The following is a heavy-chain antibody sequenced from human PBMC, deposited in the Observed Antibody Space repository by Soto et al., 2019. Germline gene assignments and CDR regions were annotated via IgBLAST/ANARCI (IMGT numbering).Heavy chain of an antibody. CDR1: GFTVSSNY. Sequence: EVQLVETGGGLIQLGGSLRLSCEVTGFTVSSNYMSWVRQAPGKGLEWVSVIYSGGTTYSADSVKGRFTISRDDSKNTLYLQMNSLRAEDTAVYYCARAWWSSSRWFDPWGQGTLVTVSS. CDR3: ARAWWSSSRWFDP. V-gene: IGHV3-53*02. J-gene: IGHJ5*02. D-gene: IGHD6-6*01. CDR2: IYSGGTT.